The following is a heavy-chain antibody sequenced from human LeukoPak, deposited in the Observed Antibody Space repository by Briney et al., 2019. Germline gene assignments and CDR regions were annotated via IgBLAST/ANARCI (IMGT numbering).Heavy chain of an antibody. V-gene: IGHV1-24*01. Sequence: ASVKVSCKVSGYTLTELSMHWVRQAPGKGLEWMGGFDPEDGETIYAQKFQGRVTMTEDTSTDTAYMELSSLRSEDTAVYYCATEPALYDSSGYFDYWGQGTLVTVSS. CDR1: GYTLTELS. CDR3: ATEPALYDSSGYFDY. J-gene: IGHJ4*02. D-gene: IGHD3-22*01. CDR2: FDPEDGET.